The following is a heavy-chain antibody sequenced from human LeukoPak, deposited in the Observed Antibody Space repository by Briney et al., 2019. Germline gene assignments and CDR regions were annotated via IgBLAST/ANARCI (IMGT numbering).Heavy chain of an antibody. D-gene: IGHD3-10*01. CDR1: GYTFTSYY. CDR2: MNPSGGST. Sequence: ASVKVSCKAFGYTFTSYYMHWVRQAPGQGLEGMGIMNPSGGSTSYAQKFQDRVSMTRDTSTSTVYMELSSLRSEDTAVYYCARGISITMVRGVIDYWGQGTLVTVS. J-gene: IGHJ4*02. CDR3: ARGISITMVRGVIDY. V-gene: IGHV1-46*01.